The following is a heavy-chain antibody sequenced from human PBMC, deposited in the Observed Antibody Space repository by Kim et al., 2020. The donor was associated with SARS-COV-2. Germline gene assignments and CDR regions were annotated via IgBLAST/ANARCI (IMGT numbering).Heavy chain of an antibody. D-gene: IGHD3-22*01. CDR3: ARGYYYDGDAFDI. V-gene: IGHV3-21*01. J-gene: IGHJ3*02. Sequence: YADSVRGRFAISRDNAKNSLYLQMNGLRAEDTAVYYCARGYYYDGDAFDIWGQGTMVTVSS.